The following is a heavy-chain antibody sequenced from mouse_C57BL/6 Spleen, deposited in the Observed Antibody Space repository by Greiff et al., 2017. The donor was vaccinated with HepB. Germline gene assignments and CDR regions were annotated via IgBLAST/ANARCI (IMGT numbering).Heavy chain of an antibody. Sequence: EVKVVESGGGLVKPGGSPKLSCAASGFTFSSYAMSWVRQTPEKRLEWVATISDGGSYTYYPDNVKGRITISRDNAKNNLYLQRSHLKSEDTAMYYCAGYDGYFLFAYWGQGTLVTVSA. D-gene: IGHD2-3*01. J-gene: IGHJ3*01. V-gene: IGHV5-4*03. CDR1: GFTFSSYA. CDR3: AGYDGYFLFAY. CDR2: ISDGGSYT.